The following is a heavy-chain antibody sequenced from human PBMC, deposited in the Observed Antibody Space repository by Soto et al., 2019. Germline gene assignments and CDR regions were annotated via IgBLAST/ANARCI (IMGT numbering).Heavy chain of an antibody. CDR1: GGTFSSYA. D-gene: IGHD3-22*01. CDR3: ARVGDSSGYYYRNWFDP. Sequence: QVQLVQSGAEVKKPGSSVKVSCKASGGTFSSYAISWVRQAPGQGLEWMGGVIPIFGTANYAQKFQGRVTSTADEPTSRASMGLSSLRSEDTAVYYCARVGDSSGYYYRNWFDPWGQGTLVTVSS. V-gene: IGHV1-69*12. CDR2: VIPIFGTA. J-gene: IGHJ5*02.